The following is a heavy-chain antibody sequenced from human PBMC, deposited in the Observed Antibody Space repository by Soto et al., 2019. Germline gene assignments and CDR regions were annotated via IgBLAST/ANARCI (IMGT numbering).Heavy chain of an antibody. CDR3: ARDLQGDYDAFDI. CDR2: INPSGGST. J-gene: IGHJ3*02. D-gene: IGHD2-21*01. V-gene: IGHV1-46*01. CDR1: GYTFTSYG. Sequence: ASVKVSCKASGYTFTSYGISWVRQAPGQGLEWMGIINPSGGSTSYAQKFQGRVTMTRDTSTSIVYMELSSLGSEDTAVYYCARDLQGDYDAFDIWGQGTMVTVSS.